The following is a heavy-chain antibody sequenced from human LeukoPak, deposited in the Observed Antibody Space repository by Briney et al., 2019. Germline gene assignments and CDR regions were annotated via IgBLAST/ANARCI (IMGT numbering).Heavy chain of an antibody. J-gene: IGHJ4*02. CDR2: IYYSGTT. CDR3: ARLMRSDYDY. CDR1: GGSISSSNYY. D-gene: IGHD2-21*01. Sequence: SETLSLTCSVSGGSISSSNYYWGWIRQSSGKGLEWIGNIYYSGTTFYNPSLKSRVTISVVTSKNQFSLNLSSVTAADTAVYYCARLMRSDYDYWGQGTLVTVSS. V-gene: IGHV4-39*01.